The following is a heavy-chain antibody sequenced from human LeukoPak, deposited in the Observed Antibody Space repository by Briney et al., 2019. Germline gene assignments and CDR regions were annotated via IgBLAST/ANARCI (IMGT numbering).Heavy chain of an antibody. Sequence: PGGSLRLSRAASGFTFRVYEMQWVRQAPGKGLEWVSYISGRGDTIYYADSVKGRFTISRDNARNSLYLQMNSLRSEDTALYYCARGDYYGSQNYTYDIWGQGTMVTVSS. D-gene: IGHD3-10*01. J-gene: IGHJ3*02. CDR3: ARGDYYGSQNYTYDI. CDR2: ISGRGDTI. CDR1: GFTFRVYE. V-gene: IGHV3-48*03.